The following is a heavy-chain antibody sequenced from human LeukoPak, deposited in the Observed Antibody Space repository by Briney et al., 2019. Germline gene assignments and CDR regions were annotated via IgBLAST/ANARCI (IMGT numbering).Heavy chain of an antibody. Sequence: GGSLRLSCAASGFTVSSNYMSWVRQAPGKGLEWVANIKQDGSEDYYVDSVKGRFTISRDNAKSSLYLQMNSLRVEDTAVYYCAEDCGYGDYGNLDYWGQGTLVTVSS. J-gene: IGHJ4*02. CDR3: AEDCGYGDYGNLDY. CDR1: GFTVSSNY. CDR2: IKQDGSED. D-gene: IGHD4-17*01. V-gene: IGHV3-7*03.